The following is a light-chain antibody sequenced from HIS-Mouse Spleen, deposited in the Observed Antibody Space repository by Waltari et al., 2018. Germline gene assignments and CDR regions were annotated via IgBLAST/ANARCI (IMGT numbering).Light chain of an antibody. CDR2: EVN. CDR3: SSYTSSSTPYV. J-gene: IGLJ1*01. CDR1: SSDVGGYNY. V-gene: IGLV2-14*01. Sequence: QSALTQPASVSGPPGQSITISCTGTSSDVGGYNYVSWYQQHPGKAPKLMIYEVNNRPSGVSNRFSGSKSGNTASLTISGLQAEDEADYYCSSYTSSSTPYVFGTGTKVTVL.